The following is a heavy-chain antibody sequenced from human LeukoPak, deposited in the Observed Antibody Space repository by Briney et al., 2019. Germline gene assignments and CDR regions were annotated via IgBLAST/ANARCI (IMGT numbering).Heavy chain of an antibody. J-gene: IGHJ6*03. CDR1: GGTFSSYA. CDR2: IIPIFGTA. CDR3: ARVATPSITIFGVLHANYYYMDV. V-gene: IGHV1-69*05. Sequence: SVKVSCKASGGTFSSYAISWVRQAPGQGLEWMGGIIPIFGTANYAQKFQGRVTITTDESTSTAYMELSSLRSEDTAVYYCARVATPSITIFGVLHANYYYMDVSGKGTTVTVFS. D-gene: IGHD3-3*01.